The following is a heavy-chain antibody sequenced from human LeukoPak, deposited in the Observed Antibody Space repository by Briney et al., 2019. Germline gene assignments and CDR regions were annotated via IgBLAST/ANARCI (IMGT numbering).Heavy chain of an antibody. D-gene: IGHD6-13*01. CDR2: ISSSSSYI. CDR1: GFTFSSYS. J-gene: IGHJ4*02. V-gene: IGHV3-21*01. CDR3: ARDEGIAEDY. Sequence: GGSLRLSCAASGFTFSSYSMNWVRQAPGKGLEWVSSISSSSSYIYYADSVKGRFTISRDNAKNSLYLQMNSLRAEDTAVYDCARDEGIAEDYWGQGTLVTVPS.